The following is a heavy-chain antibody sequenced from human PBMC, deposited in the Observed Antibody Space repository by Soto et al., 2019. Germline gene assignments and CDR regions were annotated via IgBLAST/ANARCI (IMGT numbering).Heavy chain of an antibody. CDR3: ATVMGGDNGGHSHH. V-gene: IGHV4-39*01. J-gene: IGHJ1*01. CDR1: GGSIRSSSYR. D-gene: IGHD4-17*01. CDR2: TFYSGST. Sequence: QLQLQESGPGLVKPSETLSLTCTVSGGSIRSSSYRWGWIRQPPGKGLESIGNTFYSGSTYYNPSLKSRVTISVDTSKNQFSLKLSSVTAADTAVYYCATVMGGDNGGHSHHCGQGTLVTVSS.